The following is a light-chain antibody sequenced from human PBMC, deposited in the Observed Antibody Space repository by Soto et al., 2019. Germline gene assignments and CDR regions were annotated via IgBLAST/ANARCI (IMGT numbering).Light chain of an antibody. J-gene: IGKJ1*01. V-gene: IGKV1-6*01. CDR3: LQDYNYPRT. CDR2: GAS. CDR1: QGITDN. Sequence: AIQMTQSPSSLSASVGDRVTITCRASQGITDNLGWYQQKPGKAPKVLIYGASSLQSGVPSRFSGSGSGTDFTLTISSLQTEDFATYYCLQDYNYPRTFGQGTRVEIK.